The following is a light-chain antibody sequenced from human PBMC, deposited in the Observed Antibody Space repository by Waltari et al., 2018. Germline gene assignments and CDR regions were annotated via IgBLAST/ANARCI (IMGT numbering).Light chain of an antibody. V-gene: IGKV1-5*03. J-gene: IGKJ4*01. Sequence: DIQMTQSPSSLSASVGDSVTITCRARQTTNDWLAWYQQKPGKAPHLLISKASGLESGVPSRFSGSGSGTEFTLTINTLEPEDFATYYCQQYRSFPLTFGGGTKVEVK. CDR3: QQYRSFPLT. CDR1: QTTNDW. CDR2: KAS.